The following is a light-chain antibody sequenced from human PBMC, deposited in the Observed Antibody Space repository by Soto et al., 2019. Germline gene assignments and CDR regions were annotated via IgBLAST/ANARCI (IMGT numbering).Light chain of an antibody. J-gene: IGKJ5*01. CDR3: QQYNNWPSIT. CDR1: QSVSSN. V-gene: IGKV3-15*01. Sequence: SQSPDTMSSSPGERATLFCRASQSVSSNLAWYQQKPGQAPRLLIYGASTRATGIPARFSGSGSGTEFTLTISSLQSEDFAVYSCQQYNNWPSITVGQGTRLEIK. CDR2: GAS.